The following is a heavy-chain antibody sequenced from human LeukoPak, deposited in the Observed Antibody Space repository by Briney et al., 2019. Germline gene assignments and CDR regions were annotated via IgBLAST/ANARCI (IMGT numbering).Heavy chain of an antibody. V-gene: IGHV4-34*01. CDR3: ARGVNPRALFGVVILN. CDR1: GGSFSGYY. CDR2: INHSGST. D-gene: IGHD3-3*01. Sequence: PSETLSLTCAVYGGSFSGYYWSWIRQPPGKGLEWIGEINHSGSTNYNPSLKSRVTISVDTSKNQFSLKLSSVTAADTAVYYCARGVNPRALFGVVILNWGQGILVTVSS. J-gene: IGHJ4*02.